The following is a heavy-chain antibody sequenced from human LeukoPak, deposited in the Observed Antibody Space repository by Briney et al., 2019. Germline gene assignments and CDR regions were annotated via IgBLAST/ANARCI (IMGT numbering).Heavy chain of an antibody. D-gene: IGHD3-10*01. CDR3: ARLITPTSGSNWFDP. CDR2: IYYSGST. V-gene: IGHV4-39*01. CDR1: GGSISSSTYY. J-gene: IGHJ5*02. Sequence: PSETLSLTCTVSGGSISSSTYYWGWIRQPPGKGLEWIGSIYYSGSTYYNPSLRSRVTISADTAKNQFSLKLSSVTAADTAVYYCARLITPTSGSNWFDPWGQGTLVTVSS.